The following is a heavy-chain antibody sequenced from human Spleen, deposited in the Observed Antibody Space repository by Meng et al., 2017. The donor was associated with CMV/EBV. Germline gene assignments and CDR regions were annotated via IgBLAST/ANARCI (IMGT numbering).Heavy chain of an antibody. CDR1: GFTFSTYD. J-gene: IGHJ4*02. CDR2: ISGGGYTT. D-gene: IGHD2-15*01. CDR3: AREGRDLDY. V-gene: IGHV3-48*03. Sequence: GESLKISCVASGFTFSTYDMNWVRQAPGTGLEWISHISGGGYTTYYADSVKGRFTISRDNARSSLYLQMNSLRAEDTALYYCAREGRDLDYWGQGTLVTVSS.